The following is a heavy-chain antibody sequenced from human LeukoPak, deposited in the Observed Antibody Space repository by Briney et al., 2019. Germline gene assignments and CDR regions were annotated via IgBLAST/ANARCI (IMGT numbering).Heavy chain of an antibody. D-gene: IGHD3-16*02. V-gene: IGHV4-59*01. CDR1: GGSISSYY. CDR2: IYYSGST. J-gene: IGHJ4*02. Sequence: SETLSLTCTVSGGSISSYYRSWIRQPPGKGLEWIGYIYYSGSTNYNPSLKSRVTISVDTSKNQFSLKLSSVTAADTAVYYCARGSYRYGLDYWGQGTLVTVSS. CDR3: ARGSYRYGLDY.